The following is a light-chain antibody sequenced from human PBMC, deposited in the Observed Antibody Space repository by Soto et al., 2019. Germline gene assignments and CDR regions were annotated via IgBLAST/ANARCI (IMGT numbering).Light chain of an antibody. J-gene: IGKJ4*01. V-gene: IGKV1-39*01. CDR2: SAS. CDR3: QQNYGTPLT. Sequence: DIQMTKSPSSLSASVGDRVTITCRASQSIRTYLSWYKQKPGKAPNLLIYSASSLQSGVPSRFSGSGSGTDFTLTISSLQPEDFAAYYCQQNYGTPLTFGGGTKVEIK. CDR1: QSIRTY.